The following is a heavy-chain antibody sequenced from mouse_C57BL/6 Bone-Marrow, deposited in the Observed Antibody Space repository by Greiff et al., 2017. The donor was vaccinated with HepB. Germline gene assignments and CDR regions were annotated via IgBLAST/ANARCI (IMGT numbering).Heavy chain of an antibody. J-gene: IGHJ2*01. CDR2: IRSKSNNYAT. CDR1: GFSFNTYA. V-gene: IGHV10-1*01. Sequence: EVQRVESGGGLVQPKGSLKLSCAASGFSFNTYAMNWVRQAPGKGLEWVARIRSKSNNYATYYADSVKDRFTISRDDSESMLYLQMNNLKTEDTAMYYCVRQYSNYVWYYFDYWGQGTTLTVSS. D-gene: IGHD2-5*01. CDR3: VRQYSNYVWYYFDY.